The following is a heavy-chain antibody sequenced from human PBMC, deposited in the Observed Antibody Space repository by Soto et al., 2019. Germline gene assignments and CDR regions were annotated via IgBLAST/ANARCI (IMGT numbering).Heavy chain of an antibody. CDR1: GFSLSASRMR. CDR2: IDWDGDE. V-gene: IGHV2-70*04. J-gene: IGHJ5*02. D-gene: IGHD1-26*01. Sequence: SGPTLVNPTQTLTLSCTFSGFSLSASRMRVSWIRQPPGKAPEWLARIDWDGDEYYSPSLRTRLTISKDTSKNQVLLKMTNVDRDDTATYYCARMGVGFNWFDPWGQGTLVTVSS. CDR3: ARMGVGFNWFDP.